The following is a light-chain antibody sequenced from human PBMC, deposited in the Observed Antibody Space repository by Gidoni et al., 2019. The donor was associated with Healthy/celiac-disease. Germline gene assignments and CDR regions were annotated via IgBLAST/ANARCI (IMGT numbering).Light chain of an antibody. Sequence: DVVMTQSPLSLPVTLGQPASISCRSSQSLLYSDGNTYLNWFPQRPGQSPMRLIYKVSNRYSGVPDRFSGIGSVTDFTLKISRVDAEDVWVYYCIQGTHCPETFXPXTKVDIK. J-gene: IGKJ3*01. CDR1: QSLLYSDGNTY. V-gene: IGKV2-30*01. CDR2: KVS. CDR3: IQGTHCPET.